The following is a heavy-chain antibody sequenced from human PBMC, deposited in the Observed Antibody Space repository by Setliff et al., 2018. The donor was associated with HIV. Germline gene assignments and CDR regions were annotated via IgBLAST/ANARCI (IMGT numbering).Heavy chain of an antibody. CDR2: INHSGSP. V-gene: IGHV4-34*01. Sequence: SETLSLTCAVYGGSFSGYYWTWIRQPPGKGLEWIGEINHSGSPKYNPSLKSRVTVSVDTSKNQFSLELSSVTAADTAVYYCVRDSSSWYGADWFDPWGQGTLVTVSS. CDR1: GGSFSGYY. J-gene: IGHJ5*02. D-gene: IGHD6-13*01. CDR3: VRDSSSWYGADWFDP.